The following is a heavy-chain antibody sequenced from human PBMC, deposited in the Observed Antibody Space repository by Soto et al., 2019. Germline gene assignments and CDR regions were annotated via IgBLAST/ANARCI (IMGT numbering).Heavy chain of an antibody. D-gene: IGHD3-16*01. CDR2: IYYSGST. J-gene: IGHJ3*02. CDR3: ARVGLTPGAFDI. Sequence: SETLSLTCTVSGGSISSGDYYWSWIRQPPGKGLEWIGYIYYSGSTYYNLSLKSRVTISVDTSKNQFSLKLSSVTAADTAVYYCARVGLTPGAFDIWGQGTMVTVSS. V-gene: IGHV4-30-4*01. CDR1: GGSISSGDYY.